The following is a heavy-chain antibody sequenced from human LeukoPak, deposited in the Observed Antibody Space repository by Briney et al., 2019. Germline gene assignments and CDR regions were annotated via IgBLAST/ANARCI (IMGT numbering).Heavy chain of an antibody. V-gene: IGHV3-21*01. CDR1: GYTFSSYS. CDR3: ARIAEGIAVAGTRYYYYYMDV. CDR2: ISSSSSYI. D-gene: IGHD6-19*01. Sequence: GGSLRLSCAASGYTFSSYSMNWVRKAPGKGLEGVSSISSSSSYIYYADSVKGRFTISRYNAKNSLYLQMNSLRAEDTAVYYCARIAEGIAVAGTRYYYYYMDVWGKGTTVTVSS. J-gene: IGHJ6*03.